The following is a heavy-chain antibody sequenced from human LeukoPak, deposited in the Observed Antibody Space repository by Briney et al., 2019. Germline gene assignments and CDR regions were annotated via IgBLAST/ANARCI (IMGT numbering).Heavy chain of an antibody. D-gene: IGHD3-10*01. CDR1: GGSISIYY. V-gene: IGHV4-59*01. CDR3: AAAAYGSGSYTVDY. J-gene: IGHJ4*02. CDR2: VYNSENT. Sequence: SETLSLTCTVSGGSISIYYWSWIRQPPGKGLEWIGYVYNSENTNYNPSLKSRATISVDTSNNQFSLKLSSVTAADTAVYYCAAAAYGSGSYTVDYWGQGTLVTVSS.